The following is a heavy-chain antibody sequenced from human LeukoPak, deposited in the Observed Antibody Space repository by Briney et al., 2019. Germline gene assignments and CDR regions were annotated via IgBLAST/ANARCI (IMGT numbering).Heavy chain of an antibody. CDR3: ARGRLVVVAASGQWFDP. CDR2: ISAYNGNT. Sequence: ASVKVSRKASGYTFTSYGISWVRQAPGQGLEWMGWISAYNGNTNYAQKLQGRVTMTTDTSTSTAYMELRSLRSDGTAVYYCARGRLVVVAASGQWFDPWGQGTLVTVSS. J-gene: IGHJ5*02. CDR1: GYTFTSYG. D-gene: IGHD2-15*01. V-gene: IGHV1-18*01.